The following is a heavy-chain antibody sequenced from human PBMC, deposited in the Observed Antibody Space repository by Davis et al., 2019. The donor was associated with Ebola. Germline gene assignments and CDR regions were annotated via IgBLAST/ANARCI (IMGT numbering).Heavy chain of an antibody. J-gene: IGHJ3*02. D-gene: IGHD6-19*01. CDR1: GYTFTRYY. CDR2: INPSGGST. Sequence: ASVKVSCKASGYTFTRYYMHWVRQAPGQGLEWMGIINPSGGSTSYAQKFQGRVTMTRDTSTSTVYMELSSLRSEDTAVYYCARFLAVAGDQDAFDIWGQGTMVTVSS. CDR3: ARFLAVAGDQDAFDI. V-gene: IGHV1-46*01.